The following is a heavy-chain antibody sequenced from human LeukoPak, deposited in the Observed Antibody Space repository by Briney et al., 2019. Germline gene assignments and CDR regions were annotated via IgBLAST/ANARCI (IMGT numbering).Heavy chain of an antibody. CDR3: AKDTSGIAAAVMIDY. D-gene: IGHD6-13*01. J-gene: IGHJ4*02. Sequence: GRSLRLSCAASGFTFGDYAMHWVRQAPGKGLEWVSGISWNSGSIGYADSVKGRFTISRDNAKNSLYLQMNSLRAEDTALYYCAKDTSGIAAAVMIDYWGQGTLVTVSS. V-gene: IGHV3-9*01. CDR1: GFTFGDYA. CDR2: ISWNSGSI.